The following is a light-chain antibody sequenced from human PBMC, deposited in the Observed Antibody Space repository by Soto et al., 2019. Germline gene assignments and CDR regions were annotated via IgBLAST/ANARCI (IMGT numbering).Light chain of an antibody. CDR2: EES. CDR3: QQVKSYPRT. J-gene: IGKJ4*01. V-gene: IGKV1-9*01. CDR1: QAITNN. Sequence: DIHLTRSKSSLSASVGDRVTITCRASQAITNNLAWYQQKPGNPPRLLIYEESTLHSGVPSRFSGRKVGTQFILTIDSLQPEDFATYYCQQVKSYPRTFGGGTNVDIK.